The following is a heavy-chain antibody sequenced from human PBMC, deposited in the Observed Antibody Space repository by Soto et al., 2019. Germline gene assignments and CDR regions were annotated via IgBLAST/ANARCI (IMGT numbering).Heavy chain of an antibody. D-gene: IGHD3-10*01. V-gene: IGHV4-39*01. CDR2: IYYSGST. CDR1: GGSISSSSYY. CDR3: ARQRYYYRFFDY. J-gene: IGHJ4*02. Sequence: KASETLSLTCTVSGGSISSSSYYWGWIRQPPGKGLEWIGSIYYSGSTYYNPSLKSRVTISVDTSKNQFSLKLSSVTAADTAVYYCARQRYYYRFFDYWGQGTLVTVSS.